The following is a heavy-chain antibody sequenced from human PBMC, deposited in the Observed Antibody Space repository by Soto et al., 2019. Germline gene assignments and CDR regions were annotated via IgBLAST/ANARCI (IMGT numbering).Heavy chain of an antibody. V-gene: IGHV1-18*01. CDR2: ISLYNGKT. D-gene: IGHD3-22*01. Sequence: GASVKVSCKASGYTFTSSGISWVRQAPGQGLEWMGWISLYNGKTDYSQRPQDRVTMTTDTSTSTAYLELRSLRSDDTAVYFCARGFYYDSSGASPYYFDYWGPGTLVTVSS. CDR3: ARGFYYDSSGASPYYFDY. CDR1: GYTFTSSG. J-gene: IGHJ4*02.